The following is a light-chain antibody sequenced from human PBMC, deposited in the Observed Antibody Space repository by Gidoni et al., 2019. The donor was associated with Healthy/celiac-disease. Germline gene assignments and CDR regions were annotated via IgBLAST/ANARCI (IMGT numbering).Light chain of an antibody. CDR1: SSDVGGYNY. CDR3: SSYTSSSTVV. V-gene: IGLV2-14*01. J-gene: IGLJ2*01. CDR2: EVS. Sequence: SALTQPASVSGSPGQSITISCTGTSSDVGGYNYVSWYQQHPGKAPKLIIYEVSNRPSGVANCFSGSKSGNTASLTISRLQAEDEADYYCSSYTSSSTVVFGGGTKLTVL.